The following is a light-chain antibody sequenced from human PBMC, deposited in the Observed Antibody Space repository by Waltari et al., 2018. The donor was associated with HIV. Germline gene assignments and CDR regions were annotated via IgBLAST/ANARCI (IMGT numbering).Light chain of an antibody. CDR3: SSDSGRNRSVI. J-gene: IGLJ2*01. CDR1: SSDVGGHSY. V-gene: IGLV2-8*01. CDR2: AVT. Sequence: QSALTQPPSASGSPGQAVTISCTGTSSDVGGHSYVSWYQQHPGKAPKLIISAVTKRPSGVPDRFSGSKSGNTASLTVSGLQAEDEGEYFCSSDSGRNRSVIFGGGTRVTVL.